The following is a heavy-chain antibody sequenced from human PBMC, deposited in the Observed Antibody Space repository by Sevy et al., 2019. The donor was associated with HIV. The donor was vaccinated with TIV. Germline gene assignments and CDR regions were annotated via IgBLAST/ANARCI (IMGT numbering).Heavy chain of an antibody. J-gene: IGHJ4*02. CDR2: FDPEDGET. V-gene: IGHV1-24*01. D-gene: IGHD3-22*01. CDR1: GYTLTKLA. CDR3: AITKYYYDNSGSPFDY. Sequence: ASVKVSCKVSGYTLTKLAMHWVRQAPGKGLEWMGTFDPEDGETIYGQKFQGRVTMTEDTSIDTAYMELSSLRSEDTAVFYCAITKYYYDNSGSPFDYWGQGTLVSVSS.